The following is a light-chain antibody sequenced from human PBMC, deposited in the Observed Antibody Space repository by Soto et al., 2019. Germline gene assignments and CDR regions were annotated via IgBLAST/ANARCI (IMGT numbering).Light chain of an antibody. J-gene: IGLJ2*01. CDR1: SSDVGGYNY. CDR3: SSYTSSNTRVI. V-gene: IGLV2-14*01. CDR2: DVS. Sequence: QSALTQPASVSGSPGQSIAISCTGTSSDVGGYNYVSWYQQHPGKAPKLMIYDVSNRPSGVSNRFSGSKSDNTASLTISGLQDEDEADYYCSSYTSSNTRVIFGGGTKLTVL.